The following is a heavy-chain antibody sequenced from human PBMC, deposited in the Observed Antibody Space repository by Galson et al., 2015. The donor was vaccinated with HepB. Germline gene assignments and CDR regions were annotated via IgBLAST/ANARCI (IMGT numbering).Heavy chain of an antibody. CDR3: AEAKAVAGVIDF. CDR2: INPNRGGT. V-gene: IGHV1-2*06. J-gene: IGHJ4*02. CDR1: GYTFTAYY. Sequence: SVKVSCKASGYTFTAYYMHWVRQAPGQGLEWMGRINPNRGGTNYAQKFQGRVTITRDTSISTAYMELSRLRSDDTAVYFCAEAKAVAGVIDFWGQGTLVTVSS. D-gene: IGHD6-19*01.